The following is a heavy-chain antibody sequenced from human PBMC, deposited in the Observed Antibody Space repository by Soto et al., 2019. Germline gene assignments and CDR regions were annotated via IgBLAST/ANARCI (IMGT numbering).Heavy chain of an antibody. D-gene: IGHD2-2*01. CDR1: GFTFSSYA. J-gene: IGHJ4*02. V-gene: IGHV3-64*01. CDR3: AARSCGSTNCFHFDY. Sequence: PGGSLRLSCAASGFTFSSYAMHWVRQAPGKALEYVSAISSDGGSPYYANFVKGRFTISRDNSKNTLYLQMGSLRPEDMAVYYCAARSCGSTNCFHFDYWGQGALVTVSS. CDR2: ISSDGGSP.